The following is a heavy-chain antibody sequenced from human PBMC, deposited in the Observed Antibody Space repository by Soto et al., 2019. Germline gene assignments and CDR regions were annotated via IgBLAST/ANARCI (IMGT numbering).Heavy chain of an antibody. D-gene: IGHD3-16*02. V-gene: IGHV4-59*08. CDR2: ISNIEFT. CDR1: GGSISSINNHFSNHS. Sequence: PSETLSLTCPVSGGSISSINNHFSNHSCSWIRLSPGKGLEWIGYISNIEFTRYNPSLKSRVSISVDTSKNQFSLKLSSVTAADTAVYYCANLGMITFGGVIGPNDEFDIWGQGTMVTVSS. J-gene: IGHJ3*02. CDR3: ANLGMITFGGVIGPNDEFDI.